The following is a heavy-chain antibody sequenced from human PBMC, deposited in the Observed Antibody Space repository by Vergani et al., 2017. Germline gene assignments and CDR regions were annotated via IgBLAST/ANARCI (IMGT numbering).Heavy chain of an antibody. CDR3: ARRDSSSWYDDAFDI. CDR1: GFTFSSYA. V-gene: IGHV3-30-3*01. D-gene: IGHD6-13*01. Sequence: QVQLVESGGGVVQPGRSLRLSCAASGFTFSSYAMHWVRQAPGKGLEWVAVISYDGSNKYYADSVKGRFTISRDNSKNTLYLQMNSLRAEDTAVYYCARRDSSSWYDDAFDIWGQGTMVTVSS. CDR2: ISYDGSNK. J-gene: IGHJ3*02.